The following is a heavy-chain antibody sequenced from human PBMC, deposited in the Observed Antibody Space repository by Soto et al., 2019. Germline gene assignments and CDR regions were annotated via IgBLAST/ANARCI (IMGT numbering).Heavy chain of an antibody. Sequence: GGSLRLSCAASGFSFSSYGMHWVRQAPGKGLEWVAVIWYDGSNKYYADSVKGRFTISRDNSKNTLYLQMNSLRAEDTAVYYCARRTMITFGGIPDYWGQGTLVTVSS. J-gene: IGHJ4*02. CDR2: IWYDGSNK. V-gene: IGHV3-33*01. D-gene: IGHD3-16*01. CDR3: ARRTMITFGGIPDY. CDR1: GFSFSSYG.